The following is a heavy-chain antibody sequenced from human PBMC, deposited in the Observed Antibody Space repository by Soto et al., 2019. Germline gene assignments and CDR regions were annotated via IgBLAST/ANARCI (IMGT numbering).Heavy chain of an antibody. D-gene: IGHD2-15*01. Sequence: PSETLSLTCAVYGGSFSGYYWSWIRQPPGKGLEWIGEINHSGSTNYNPSLKSRVTISVDTSKNQFSLKLSSVTAADTAVYYCARGLDIVVVVAAIYYFDYWGQGTLVTVSS. J-gene: IGHJ4*02. CDR2: INHSGST. CDR3: ARGLDIVVVVAAIYYFDY. V-gene: IGHV4-34*01. CDR1: GGSFSGYY.